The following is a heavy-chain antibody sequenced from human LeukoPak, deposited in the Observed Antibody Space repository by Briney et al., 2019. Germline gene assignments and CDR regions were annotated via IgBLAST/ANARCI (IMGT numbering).Heavy chain of an antibody. V-gene: IGHV3-74*01. Sequence: PGGSLRLSCAASGFTFSSYWIHWVRQAPGKGLVWVSRINSDGSSTTYADSVKGRFTISRDNAKNTLYRQMNSLRAEDTAVYYCARSAAAGFSYYSYYLDVWGKGTTVTIFS. CDR2: INSDGSST. D-gene: IGHD6-13*01. CDR1: GFTFSSYW. J-gene: IGHJ6*03. CDR3: ARSAAAGFSYYSYYLDV.